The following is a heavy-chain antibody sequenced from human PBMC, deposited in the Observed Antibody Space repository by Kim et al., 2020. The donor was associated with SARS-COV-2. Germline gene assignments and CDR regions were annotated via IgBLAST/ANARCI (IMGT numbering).Heavy chain of an antibody. CDR1: GGTFSSYA. CDR3: ARGWTGTTGGYYYYYGMDV. J-gene: IGHJ6*02. CDR2: IIPIFGTA. Sequence: SVKVSCKASGGTFSSYAISWVRQAPGQGLEWMGGIIPIFGTANYAQKFQGRVTITADESTSTAYMELSSLRSEDTAVYYCARGWTGTTGGYYYYYGMDVWGQGTTVTVSS. V-gene: IGHV1-69*13. D-gene: IGHD1-7*01.